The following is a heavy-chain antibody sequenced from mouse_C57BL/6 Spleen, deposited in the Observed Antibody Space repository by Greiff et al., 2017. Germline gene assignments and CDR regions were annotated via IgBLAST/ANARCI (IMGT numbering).Heavy chain of an antibody. V-gene: IGHV14-2*01. CDR2: IDPEDGET. CDR3: AVTAQATGWFAY. CDR1: GFNIKDYY. D-gene: IGHD3-2*02. J-gene: IGHJ3*01. Sequence: EVQGVESGAELVKPGASVKLSCTASGFNIKDYYMHWVKQRPEQGLEWIGRIDPEDGETKYAPKFQGKATITADTSSNTAYLQLSSLPSEDTAVYYCAVTAQATGWFAYWGQGTLVTVSA.